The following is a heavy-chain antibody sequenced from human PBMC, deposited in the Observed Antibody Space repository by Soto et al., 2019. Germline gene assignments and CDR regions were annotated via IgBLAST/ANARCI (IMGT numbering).Heavy chain of an antibody. D-gene: IGHD3-22*01. CDR1: GFTFSSYA. CDR3: ARAPSGYYFFYDY. CDR2: ISYDGSNK. Sequence: QVQLVESGGGVVQPGRSLRLSCAASGFTFSSYAMHWVRQAPGKGLEWVAVISYDGSNKYYADSVKGRFTISRDNSKNTRYLQMNSLRAEDTAVYYCARAPSGYYFFYDYWGQGTLVTVSS. V-gene: IGHV3-30-3*01. J-gene: IGHJ4*02.